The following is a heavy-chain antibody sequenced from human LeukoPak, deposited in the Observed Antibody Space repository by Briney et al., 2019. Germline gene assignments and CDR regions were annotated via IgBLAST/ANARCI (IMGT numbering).Heavy chain of an antibody. CDR2: IYHSGST. CDR1: GGSISSGGYS. Sequence: SETLSLTCTVSGGSISSGGYSWSWIRQPPGKGLEWIGYIYHSGSTYYNPSLKSRVTISVDRSKNQFSLKLSSVTAADTAVYYCASNIVVVPAAAFDYWGQGTLVTVSS. V-gene: IGHV4-30-2*01. J-gene: IGHJ4*02. CDR3: ASNIVVVPAAAFDY. D-gene: IGHD2-2*01.